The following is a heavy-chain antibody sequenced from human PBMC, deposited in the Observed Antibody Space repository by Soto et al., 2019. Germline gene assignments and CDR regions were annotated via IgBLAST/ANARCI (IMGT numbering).Heavy chain of an antibody. Sequence: PGGSLRLSCAASGFTVSSNYMSWVRQAPGKGLEWVSVIYSGGSTYYADSVKGRFTISRHNSKNTLYLQMNSLRAEDTAVYYCARDYYDSSCYYEMYWGQGTLVTVSS. J-gene: IGHJ4*02. CDR2: IYSGGST. CDR3: ARDYYDSSCYYEMY. D-gene: IGHD3-22*01. CDR1: GFTVSSNY. V-gene: IGHV3-53*04.